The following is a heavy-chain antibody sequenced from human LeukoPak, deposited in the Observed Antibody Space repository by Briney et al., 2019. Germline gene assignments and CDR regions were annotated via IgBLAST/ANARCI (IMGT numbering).Heavy chain of an antibody. CDR2: ISSSSSTI. CDR1: GFTFSSYS. D-gene: IGHD3-22*01. J-gene: IGHJ4*02. V-gene: IGHV3-48*02. Sequence: PGGSLRLSCAASGFTFSSYSMNWVRQAPGEGLEWVSYISSSSSTIYYADSVKGRFTISRDNAKNSLYLQMNSLRDEDTAVYYCARDGYYDSSGYYAYWGQGTLVTVSS. CDR3: ARDGYYDSSGYYAY.